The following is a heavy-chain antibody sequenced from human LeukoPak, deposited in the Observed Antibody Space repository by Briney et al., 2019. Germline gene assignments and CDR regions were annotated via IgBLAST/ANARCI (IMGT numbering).Heavy chain of an antibody. D-gene: IGHD3-3*01. CDR1: GGTFSSYA. Sequence: ASVKVSCKASGGTFSSYAISWVRQAPGQGLEWMGGIIPIFGTANYAQKFQGRVTITTDESTSTAYMELSSLRSEDTAVYYCARDYRDSDHVRFLEWSRFDPWGQGTLVTVSS. CDR3: ARDYRDSDHVRFLEWSRFDP. J-gene: IGHJ5*02. V-gene: IGHV1-69*05. CDR2: IIPIFGTA.